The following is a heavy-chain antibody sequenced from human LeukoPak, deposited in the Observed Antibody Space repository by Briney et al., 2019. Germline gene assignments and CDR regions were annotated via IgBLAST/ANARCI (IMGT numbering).Heavy chain of an antibody. CDR1: GYTFTGYY. CDR2: INRNSGGT. Sequence: ASVKVSCKASGYTFTGYYMHSVRQAAGQGLEWRRWINRNSGGTNYAQKFQGRVTMTRDTSINTAYMELSSLRSEDTAVYYCARVGLRGSGTHHDWFDSWGQGTLITVSS. D-gene: IGHD3-10*01. V-gene: IGHV1-2*02. J-gene: IGHJ5*01. CDR3: ARVGLRGSGTHHDWFDS.